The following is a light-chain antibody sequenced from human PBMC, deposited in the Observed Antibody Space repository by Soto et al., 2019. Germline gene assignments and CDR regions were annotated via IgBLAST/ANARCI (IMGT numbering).Light chain of an antibody. CDR3: ISYTGSSTSYV. CDR1: SSDIGAYDL. J-gene: IGLJ1*01. Sequence: QSVLTQPASVSGSPGQSITISCSGTSSDIGAYDLVSWYQQHPGRAPKLIIYGVSNRPSGVSSRFSGSKSGNTASLTISGLQAEDEADYYCISYTGSSTSYVFGSGTKV. V-gene: IGLV2-14*03. CDR2: GVS.